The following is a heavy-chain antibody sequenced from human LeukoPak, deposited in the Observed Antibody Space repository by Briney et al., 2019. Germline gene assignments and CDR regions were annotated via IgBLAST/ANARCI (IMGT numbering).Heavy chain of an antibody. V-gene: IGHV1-69*13. CDR2: IIPIFGTA. D-gene: IGHD3-10*01. Sequence: VASVKVSCKASGGTFSSYAISWVRQAPGQGLEWMGGIIPIFGTANYAQKFQGRVTITADESTSTAYMELSSLRSEDTAVYYCARGAVRGVRRYYYYMDVWGKGTTVTISS. CDR3: ARGAVRGVRRYYYYMDV. J-gene: IGHJ6*03. CDR1: GGTFSSYA.